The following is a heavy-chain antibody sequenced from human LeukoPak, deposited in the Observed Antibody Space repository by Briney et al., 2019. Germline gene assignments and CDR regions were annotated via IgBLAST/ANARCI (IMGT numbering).Heavy chain of an antibody. V-gene: IGHV4-59*08. J-gene: IGHJ4*02. D-gene: IGHD1-14*01. Sequence: SETLSLTCTVSGGSISSYYWTWIRQPPGKGLEWIGYIYSSGSTNYNPSLKSRVTISVDTSKYQFSLNLSSVTAADTAVYYCATDSGGVTYYRGQGTLVTVSS. CDR3: ATDSGGVTYY. CDR1: GGSISSYY. CDR2: IYSSGST.